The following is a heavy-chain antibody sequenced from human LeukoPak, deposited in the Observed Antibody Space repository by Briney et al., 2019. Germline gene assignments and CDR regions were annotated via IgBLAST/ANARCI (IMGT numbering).Heavy chain of an antibody. CDR2: ISSRSSYI. Sequence: GGSLRLSCAASRFTFSSYSMNWVRQAPGKGLEWVSYISSRSSYIYYGDSVKGRFTISRDNAMNSLYLQMNSLRTEDTAVYYCTRNPGMDVWGQGTTVTVSS. J-gene: IGHJ6*02. CDR3: TRNPGMDV. CDR1: RFTFSSYS. V-gene: IGHV3-21*01.